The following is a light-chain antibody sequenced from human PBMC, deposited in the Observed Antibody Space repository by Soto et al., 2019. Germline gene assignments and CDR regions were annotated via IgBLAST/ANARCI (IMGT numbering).Light chain of an antibody. J-gene: IGKJ1*01. CDR1: QTISSW. Sequence: DIQITQSTSTLSRSVGDRVAITCLSSQTISSWLAWYQQEPGKAPKLLIYKASTLKSGVPSRFSGSGSGTEFTLTISSLQPDDFATYYCQHYNSYSEAFGQGTKVDIK. CDR3: QHYNSYSEA. CDR2: KAS. V-gene: IGKV1-5*03.